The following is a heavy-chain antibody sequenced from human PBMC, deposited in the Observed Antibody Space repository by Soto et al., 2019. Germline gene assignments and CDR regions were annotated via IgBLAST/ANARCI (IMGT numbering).Heavy chain of an antibody. Sequence: GGSLRLSCAASGFTFSDYAMSWVRQAPGKGLEWVSAIDGSSATTNYADSVKGRFTISRDNSKNTLFLHMSGLRAEDTAVYYCARDRRPSIYSGLAVWGQGTTVTVSS. CDR2: IDGSSATT. CDR1: GFTFSDYA. V-gene: IGHV3-23*01. D-gene: IGHD2-2*01. CDR3: ARDRRPSIYSGLAV. J-gene: IGHJ6*02.